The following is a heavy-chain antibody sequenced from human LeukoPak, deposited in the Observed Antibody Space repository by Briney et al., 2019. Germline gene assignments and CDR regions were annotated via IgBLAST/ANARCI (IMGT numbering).Heavy chain of an antibody. CDR2: INPSGGST. CDR1: GYTFTSYG. J-gene: IGHJ1*01. Sequence: ASVKVSCKASGYTFTSYGISWVRQAPGQGLECMGIINPSGGSTSYAQKFQGRVTMTRDMSTSTVYMELSSLKSDDTAVYYCARGPMVRGLITYAEYFQHWGQGTLVTVSS. CDR3: ARGPMVRGLITYAEYFQH. V-gene: IGHV1-46*01. D-gene: IGHD3-10*01.